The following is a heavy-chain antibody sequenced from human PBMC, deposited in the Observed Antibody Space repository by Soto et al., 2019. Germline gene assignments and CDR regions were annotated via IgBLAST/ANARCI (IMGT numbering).Heavy chain of an antibody. CDR1: GGSISSSSYY. CDR3: ARYSSGWWGDYYGMDV. D-gene: IGHD6-19*01. CDR2: IYYSGST. Sequence: QLQLQESGPGLVKPSETLSLTCTVSGGSISSSSYYWGWIRQPPGKGLEWIGSIYYSGSTYYNPSLKSRVTISVDTSKNQFSLQLSSVTAADTAVYYCARYSSGWWGDYYGMDVWGQGTTVTVSS. J-gene: IGHJ6*02. V-gene: IGHV4-39*01.